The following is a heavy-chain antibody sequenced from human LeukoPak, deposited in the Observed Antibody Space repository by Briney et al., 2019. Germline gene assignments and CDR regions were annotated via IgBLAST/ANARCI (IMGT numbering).Heavy chain of an antibody. Sequence: GGSLRLSCAASGFTFSSYAMHWVRQAPGKGLEWVAVISYDGGNKYYADSVKGRFTISRDNSQNTLYLQMNSLRAEDTAVYYCARAEQWLVTYYFDYWGQGTLVTVSS. CDR1: GFTFSSYA. V-gene: IGHV3-30-3*01. D-gene: IGHD6-19*01. J-gene: IGHJ4*02. CDR2: ISYDGGNK. CDR3: ARAEQWLVTYYFDY.